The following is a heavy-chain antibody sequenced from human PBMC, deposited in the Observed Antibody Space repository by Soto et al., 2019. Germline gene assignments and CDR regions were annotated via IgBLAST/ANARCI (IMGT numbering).Heavy chain of an antibody. CDR2: ISSSSSYI. V-gene: IGHV3-21*01. J-gene: IGHJ6*02. D-gene: IGHD2-2*01. CDR3: ARWAGAAMRDYYYGMDV. CDR1: GLTFSSYS. Sequence: PGGSLRLSCAASGLTFSSYSMNWVRQAPGKGLEWVSSISSSSSYIYYADSVKGRFTISRDNAKNSLYLQMNSLRAEDTAVYYCARWAGAAMRDYYYGMDVWGQGTTVTVSS.